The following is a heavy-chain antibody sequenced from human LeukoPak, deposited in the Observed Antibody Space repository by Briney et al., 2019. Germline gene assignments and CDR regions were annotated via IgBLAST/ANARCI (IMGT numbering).Heavy chain of an antibody. Sequence: SQTLSLTCTVSGCSISSGGYYWSWIRQHPGKGLEWIGYIYYSGSTYYNPSLKSRVTISVDTSKNQFSLKLSSVTAADTAVYYCARLVAGDNWFDPWGQGTLVTVSS. CDR2: IYYSGST. J-gene: IGHJ5*02. D-gene: IGHD6-13*01. V-gene: IGHV4-31*03. CDR1: GCSISSGGYY. CDR3: ARLVAGDNWFDP.